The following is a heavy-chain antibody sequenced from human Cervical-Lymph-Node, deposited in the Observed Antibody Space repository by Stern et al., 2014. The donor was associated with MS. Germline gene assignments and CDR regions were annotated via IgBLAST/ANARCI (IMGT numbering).Heavy chain of an antibody. D-gene: IGHD6-13*01. CDR1: GFSLSTSGMC. CDR3: ARTIAAAGTTWFDY. CDR2: IDWDDDK. J-gene: IGHJ4*02. V-gene: IGHV2-70*01. Sequence: QVTLRESGPALVKPTQTLTLTCTFSGFSLSTSGMCVSWIRQPPGTALEWLALIDWDDDKYYSTSLKTRLTISKDTSKNQVVLTMTNMDPVDTATYYCARTIAAAGTTWFDYWGQGTLVTVSS.